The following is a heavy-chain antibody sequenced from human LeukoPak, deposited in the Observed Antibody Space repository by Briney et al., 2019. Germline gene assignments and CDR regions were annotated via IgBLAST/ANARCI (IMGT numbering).Heavy chain of an antibody. D-gene: IGHD3-22*01. J-gene: IGHJ4*02. CDR3: ARGPLHPYYDSSGYYDY. Sequence: SQTLSLTCTVSGGSISSGGYFWSWIRQHPGKGLEWIGYIYYSGSTYYNPSLKSRVTISVDTSKNQFSLKLSSVTAADTAVYYCARGPLHPYYDSSGYYDYWGQGTLVTVSS. CDR2: IYYSGST. V-gene: IGHV4-31*03. CDR1: GGSISSGGYF.